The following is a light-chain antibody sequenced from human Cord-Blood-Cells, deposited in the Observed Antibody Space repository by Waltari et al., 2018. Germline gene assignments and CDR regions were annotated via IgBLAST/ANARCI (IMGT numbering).Light chain of an antibody. J-gene: IGLJ2*01. CDR1: SSDVGGYNY. CDR3: SSYTSSITV. CDR2: DVS. V-gene: IGLV2-14*01. Sequence: QSALTQPASVSGSPGQSITISCTGTSSDVGGYNYVSWYQQHPGKAPKLMIYDVSNRPSRVSNRFAGSKDGNAASLTISGLQAEDEADYYCSSYTSSITVFGGGTKLTVL.